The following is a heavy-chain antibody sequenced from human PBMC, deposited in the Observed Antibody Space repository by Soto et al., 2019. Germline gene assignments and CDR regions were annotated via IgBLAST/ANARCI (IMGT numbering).Heavy chain of an antibody. CDR2: IIPILGIA. CDR1: GGTFSSYT. D-gene: IGHD6-19*01. V-gene: IGHV1-69*04. J-gene: IGHJ5*02. Sequence: ASVKVSCKASGGTFSSYTISWVRQAPGQGLEWMGRIIPILGIANYAQRFQGRVTITADKSTSTAYMELSSLRSEDTAVYYCARDRGSGWYQDLDPWGQGTLVTVSS. CDR3: ARDRGSGWYQDLDP.